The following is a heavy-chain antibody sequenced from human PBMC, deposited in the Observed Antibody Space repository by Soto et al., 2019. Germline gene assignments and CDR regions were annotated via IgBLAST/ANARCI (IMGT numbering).Heavy chain of an antibody. Sequence: SETLSLTCTVSGGSVSNSNYYWGWIRQSPGKGLEWIGSVYYRGRSYSKSSVKSRVTISVDTSKNQFSLNLNSVTASDTAVYSCVSQRTSVLTQAYFDYWGPGALVTVSS. J-gene: IGHJ4*02. V-gene: IGHV4-39*01. D-gene: IGHD2-8*01. CDR1: GGSVSNSNYY. CDR3: VSQRTSVLTQAYFDY. CDR2: VYYRGRS.